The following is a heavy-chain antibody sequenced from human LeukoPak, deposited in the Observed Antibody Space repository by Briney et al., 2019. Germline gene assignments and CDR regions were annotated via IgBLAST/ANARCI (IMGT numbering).Heavy chain of an antibody. CDR3: ARKSSYDSSGYLPDY. V-gene: IGHV1-46*01. J-gene: IGHJ4*02. CDR2: SGGTT. Sequence: SGGTTSYAQKFQGRITMTRDTSTSTVYMELSSLRSEDTAVYYCARKSSYDSSGYLPDYWGQGTLVTVSS. D-gene: IGHD3-22*01.